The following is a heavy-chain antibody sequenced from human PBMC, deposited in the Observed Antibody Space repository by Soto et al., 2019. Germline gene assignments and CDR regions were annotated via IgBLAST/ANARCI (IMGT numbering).Heavy chain of an antibody. CDR3: ARTPLRKSWFDP. J-gene: IGHJ5*02. CDR2: IIPIFGTA. V-gene: IGHV1-69*13. Sequence: SVKVSCKASGGTFSSYAISWVRQAPGQGLEWMGGIIPIFGTANYAQRFQGRVTITADESTSTAYMELSSPRSEDTAVYYCARTPLRKSWFDPWGQGTLVTVSS. D-gene: IGHD4-17*01. CDR1: GGTFSSYA.